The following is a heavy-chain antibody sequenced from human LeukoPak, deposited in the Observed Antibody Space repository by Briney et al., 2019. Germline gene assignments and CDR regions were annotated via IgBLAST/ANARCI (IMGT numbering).Heavy chain of an antibody. CDR1: GGTFSSYA. CDR2: IIPIFGTA. D-gene: IGHD4-23*01. Sequence: GASVKVSCKASGGTFSSYAISWVRQAPGQGLEWMGGIIPIFGTANYAQKFQGRVTITADESTSTAYMELSSLRSEDTAVYYCARGDDYGGKPIYYYYGMDVWGQGTTVTVSS. J-gene: IGHJ6*02. CDR3: ARGDDYGGKPIYYYYGMDV. V-gene: IGHV1-69*13.